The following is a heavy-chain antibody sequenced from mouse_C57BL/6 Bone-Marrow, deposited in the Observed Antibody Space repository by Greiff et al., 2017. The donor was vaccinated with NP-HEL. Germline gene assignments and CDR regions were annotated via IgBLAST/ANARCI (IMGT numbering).Heavy chain of an antibody. D-gene: IGHD6-1*01. CDR3: TGHSLYYAMDY. V-gene: IGHV5-9-1*02. CDR1: GFTFSSYA. CDR2: ISSGGDYI. J-gene: IGHJ4*01. Sequence: EVMLVESGEGLVKPGGSLKLSCAASGFTFSSYAMSWVRQTPEKRLEWVAYISSGGDYIYYADTVKGRFTISRDNARNTLYLQMSSLKSEDTAMYYCTGHSLYYAMDYWGQGTSVTVSS.